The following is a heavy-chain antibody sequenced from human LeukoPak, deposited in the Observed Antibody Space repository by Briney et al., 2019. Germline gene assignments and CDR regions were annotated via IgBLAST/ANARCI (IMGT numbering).Heavy chain of an antibody. CDR1: GGSFSDYS. CDR3: ARVTARGRGTNFDY. J-gene: IGHJ4*02. V-gene: IGHV4-34*01. Sequence: SETLSLTCAVYGGSFSDYSWSWIRQPPGKGLEWIGEINHSGSTNYNPSLKSRVTISVDTSKNQFSLKLSSVTAADTAVYYCARVTARGRGTNFDYWGQGTLVTVSS. CDR2: INHSGST. D-gene: IGHD3-16*01.